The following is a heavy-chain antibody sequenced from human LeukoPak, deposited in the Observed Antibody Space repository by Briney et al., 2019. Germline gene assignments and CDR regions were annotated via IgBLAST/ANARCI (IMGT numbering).Heavy chain of an antibody. J-gene: IGHJ6*03. CDR2: IIPILGIA. Sequence: GASVKVSCKASGGTFSSYTISWVRQAPGQGLEWMGRIIPILGIANYAQKFQGSVTITADKSTSTAYMELSSLRSEDTAVYYCERGPDRTTYYYYYMDVLGKGTTVTVSS. CDR1: GGTFSSYT. D-gene: IGHD1-1*01. CDR3: ERGPDRTTYYYYYMDV. V-gene: IGHV1-69*02.